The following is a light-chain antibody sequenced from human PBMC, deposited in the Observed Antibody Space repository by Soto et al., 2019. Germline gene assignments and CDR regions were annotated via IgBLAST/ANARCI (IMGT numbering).Light chain of an antibody. CDR1: QSISTY. Sequence: DIQMTQSPSSLSASVGDRVTITCRASQSISTYLNWYQQKPGRAPKLLIYAASSLQSGVPSRFSGSGSGTDFTLTISSLQPEDFETYYCQQSYSSLYTFGQGTKLDNK. CDR2: AAS. J-gene: IGKJ2*01. CDR3: QQSYSSLYT. V-gene: IGKV1-39*01.